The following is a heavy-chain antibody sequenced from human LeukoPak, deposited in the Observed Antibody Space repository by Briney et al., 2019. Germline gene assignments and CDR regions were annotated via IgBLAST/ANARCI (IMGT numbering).Heavy chain of an antibody. Sequence: GGSLRLSCAASGFTFSSYSMNWVRQAPGKGLEWVSSISSSSSYIYYADSVKGRFTISRNNAKNSLYRQMNSLRAEDTAVYYCARMIVVVTDAFDIWGQGTMVTVSS. J-gene: IGHJ3*02. CDR2: ISSSSSYI. CDR1: GFTFSSYS. CDR3: ARMIVVVTDAFDI. V-gene: IGHV3-21*01. D-gene: IGHD3-22*01.